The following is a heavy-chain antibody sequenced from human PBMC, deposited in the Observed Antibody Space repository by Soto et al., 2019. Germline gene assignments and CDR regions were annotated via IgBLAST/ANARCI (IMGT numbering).Heavy chain of an antibody. J-gene: IGHJ4*02. CDR2: ISASGGST. D-gene: IGHD3-10*01. V-gene: IGHV3-23*01. Sequence: EVQLLESGGGLVQPGGSLRLSCAASGFTFSSHAMSWVRQAPGKGLQWVSGISASGGSTYYVDSVKGRFTISRDNSKNTLYLQMNSLRAEDTAVYYCAKAGTNYYGSGYDHWGQGILVSVSS. CDR3: AKAGTNYYGSGYDH. CDR1: GFTFSSHA.